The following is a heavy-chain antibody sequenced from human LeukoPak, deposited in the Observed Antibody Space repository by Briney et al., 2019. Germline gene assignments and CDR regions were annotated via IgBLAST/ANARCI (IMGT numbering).Heavy chain of an antibody. D-gene: IGHD3-10*01. CDR3: ARARITMVRGVIIPPNWFDP. V-gene: IGHV1-8*03. Sequence: ASVKVSCKASGYTFTSYDINWVRQATGQGLEWMGWMNPNSGNTGYAQKFQGRVTITRNTSISTAYMELSSLRSEDTAVYYCARARITMVRGVIIPPNWFDPWGQGTLVTVSS. CDR2: MNPNSGNT. J-gene: IGHJ5*02. CDR1: GYTFTSYD.